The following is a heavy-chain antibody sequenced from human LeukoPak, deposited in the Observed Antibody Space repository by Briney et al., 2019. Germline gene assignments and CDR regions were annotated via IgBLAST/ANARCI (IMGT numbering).Heavy chain of an antibody. CDR1: GYTFTGYY. V-gene: IGHV1-2*02. Sequence: GASVKVSCKASGYTFTGYYMHWVRQAPGQGLEWMGWINPNSGGTNYAQKFQGRVTMTRDTSISTAYMELSRLRSDDTAVYYCARVDSSGNSYGLNFDYWGQGTLVTVSS. J-gene: IGHJ4*02. D-gene: IGHD5-18*01. CDR3: ARVDSSGNSYGLNFDY. CDR2: INPNSGGT.